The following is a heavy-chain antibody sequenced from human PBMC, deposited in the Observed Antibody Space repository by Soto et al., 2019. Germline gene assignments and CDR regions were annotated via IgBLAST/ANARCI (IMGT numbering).Heavy chain of an antibody. J-gene: IGHJ6*03. D-gene: IGHD4-17*01. CDR1: GFSLSNARMG. CDR3: ARDYGDYVGYYYYYMDV. CDR2: IFSNNEK. Sequence: QVTLKESGPVLVKPTETLTLTCTVSGFSLSNARMGVSWIRQPPGKALEWLAHIFSNNEKSYSTSLKSRLTISKDTSKSQVVLTMTNMDPVDTATYYCARDYGDYVGYYYYYMDVWGKGTTVTVSS. V-gene: IGHV2-26*01.